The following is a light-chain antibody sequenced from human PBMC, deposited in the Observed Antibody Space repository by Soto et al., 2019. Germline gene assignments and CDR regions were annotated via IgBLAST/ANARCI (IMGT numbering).Light chain of an antibody. Sequence: DIQMTQSPSSLSAFLGDRVTITCRASQGISDYLVWYQQKPGKVPKLLIYAASTLHSGVPPRFSGTGSGTDFTLTISSMQPEDGATYYCQNYYSAPFTFGPGTKVDIK. CDR1: QGISDY. J-gene: IGKJ3*01. CDR3: QNYYSAPFT. V-gene: IGKV1-27*01. CDR2: AAS.